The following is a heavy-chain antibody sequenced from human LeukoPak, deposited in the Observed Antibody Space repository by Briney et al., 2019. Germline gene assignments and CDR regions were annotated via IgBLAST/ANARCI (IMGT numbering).Heavy chain of an antibody. CDR1: GFTFNNYW. V-gene: IGHV3-7*01. CDR3: ARDRSTDFWSGYYTNYFDY. CDR2: IKQDGSGK. D-gene: IGHD3-3*01. J-gene: IGHJ4*02. Sequence: GGSLRLSCAASGFTFNNYWMTWVRQAPGKGLEWVANIKQDGSGKYYVDSVKGRFTISRDNAKNSLYLQMNSLRAEDTAVYYCARDRSTDFWSGYYTNYFDYWGQGTLVTVSS.